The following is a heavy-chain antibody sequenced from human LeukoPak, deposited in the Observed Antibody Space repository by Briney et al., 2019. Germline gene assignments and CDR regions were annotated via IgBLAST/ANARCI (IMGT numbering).Heavy chain of an antibody. V-gene: IGHV4-39*01. CDR2: IYYSGST. CDR3: AKPGPLDY. J-gene: IGHJ4*02. Sequence: SETLSLTCTVSGGSISGSSYYWGWIRQPPGKGLEWIGSIYYSGSTYYNPSLKSRVTISVDTSKNQFSLKLNSVTATDTAVYYCAKPGPLDYWGQGTLVTVSS. CDR1: GGSISGSSYY.